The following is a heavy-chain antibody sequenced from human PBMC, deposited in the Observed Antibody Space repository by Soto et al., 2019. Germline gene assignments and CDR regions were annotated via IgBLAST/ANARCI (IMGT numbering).Heavy chain of an antibody. Sequence: GGSLRLSCAASGFTFSSYWMSWVRQAPGKGLEWVANIKQDGSEKYYVDSVKGRFTISRDNAKNSLYLQMNSLRAEDTAVYYCARGLLMVYATSHYFDYWGQGTLVTVSS. V-gene: IGHV3-7*01. CDR1: GFTFSSYW. J-gene: IGHJ4*02. D-gene: IGHD2-8*01. CDR2: IKQDGSEK. CDR3: ARGLLMVYATSHYFDY.